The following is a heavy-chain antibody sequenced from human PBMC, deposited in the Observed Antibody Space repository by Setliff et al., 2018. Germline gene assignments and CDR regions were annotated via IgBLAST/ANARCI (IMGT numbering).Heavy chain of an antibody. J-gene: IGHJ3*02. CDR2: IPHSGST. D-gene: IGHD3-22*01. CDR3: ARGKERITMIVVVTSGAFDI. V-gene: IGHV4-38-2*01. CDR1: GYSISSGYY. Sequence: SETLSLTCAVSGYSISSGYYWGWIRQPPGKGLEWIGSIPHSGSTNYNPSLKSRVTISVDTSKNQFSLKLSSVTAADTAVYYCARGKERITMIVVVTSGAFDIWGQGTMVTVSS.